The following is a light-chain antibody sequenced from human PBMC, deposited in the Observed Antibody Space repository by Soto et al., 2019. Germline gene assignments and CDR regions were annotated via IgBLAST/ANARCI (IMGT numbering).Light chain of an antibody. CDR3: QSYDSSYHGVV. Sequence: NFMLTQPHSVSESPGKTVTISCTRSSGSIATYYVQWYQQRQGSAPTTVIYEDDQRPSGVPDRFSGSIDTSSNSASLTISGLKTEDEADYYCQSYDSSYHGVVFGGGTKLTVL. V-gene: IGLV6-57*04. CDR2: EDD. CDR1: SGSIATYY. J-gene: IGLJ2*01.